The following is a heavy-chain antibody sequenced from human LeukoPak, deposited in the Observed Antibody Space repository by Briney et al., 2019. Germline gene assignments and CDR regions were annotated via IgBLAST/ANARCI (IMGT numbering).Heavy chain of an antibody. D-gene: IGHD3-22*01. CDR3: ARGGNLNYYDSSGSTRPFDY. CDR2: ISSSSSTI. J-gene: IGHJ4*02. CDR1: GFTFSSYS. Sequence: GGSLRLSCAASGFTFSSYSMNWVRQAPGKGLEWVSYISSSSSTIYYADSVKGRFTISRDNAKNSLYLQMNSLRAEDTALYYCARGGNLNYYDSSGSTRPFDYWGQGTLVTVSS. V-gene: IGHV3-48*04.